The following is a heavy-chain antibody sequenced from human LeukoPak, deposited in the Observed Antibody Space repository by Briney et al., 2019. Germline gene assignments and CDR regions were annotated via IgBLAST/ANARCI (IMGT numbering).Heavy chain of an antibody. J-gene: IGHJ4*02. Sequence: QSGGSLRLSCAASGFTFSSYAMSWVRQAPGKGLEWVSAISGSGGSTYYADSVKGRFTISRDNSKNSLYLQMNSLRAEDTAVYYCAKFFSRQSWSYYDYWGQGTLVTVSS. V-gene: IGHV3-23*01. CDR1: GFTFSSYA. CDR3: AKFFSRQSWSYYDY. CDR2: ISGSGGST. D-gene: IGHD3-3*01.